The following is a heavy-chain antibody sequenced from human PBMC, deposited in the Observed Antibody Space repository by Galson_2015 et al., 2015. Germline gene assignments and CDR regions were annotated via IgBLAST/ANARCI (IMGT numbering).Heavy chain of an antibody. Sequence: SLRLSCAVSGFTVSSNYMSWVRQAPGKGLEWVSVIYSGGSTYYADSVKGRFTISRDNSKNTLYLQMNSLRAEDTAVYLCARGGGPAVAGMGAADYWGQGTLVTVSS. D-gene: IGHD6-19*01. V-gene: IGHV3-53*01. CDR2: IYSGGST. J-gene: IGHJ4*02. CDR1: GFTVSSNY. CDR3: ARGGGPAVAGMGAADY.